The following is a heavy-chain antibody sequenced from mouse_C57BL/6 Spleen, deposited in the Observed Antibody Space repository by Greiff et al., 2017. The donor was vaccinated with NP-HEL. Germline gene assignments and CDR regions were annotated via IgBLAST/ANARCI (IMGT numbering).Heavy chain of an antibody. J-gene: IGHJ4*01. CDR3: ARQSMVTTGYYYAMDY. Sequence: EVMLVESGGDLVKPGGSLKLSCAASGFTFSSYGMSWVRQTPDKRLEWVATISSGGSYTYYPDSVKGRFTISRDNAKNTLYLQMSSLKSEDTAMYYCARQSMVTTGYYYAMDYWGQGTSVTVSS. D-gene: IGHD2-2*01. CDR1: GFTFSSYG. CDR2: ISSGGSYT. V-gene: IGHV5-6*01.